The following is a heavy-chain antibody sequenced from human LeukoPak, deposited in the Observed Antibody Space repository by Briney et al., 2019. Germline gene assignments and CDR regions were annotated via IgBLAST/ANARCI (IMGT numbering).Heavy chain of an antibody. Sequence: SETLSLTCAVYGGSFSGYYWSWIRQPPGKGLEWIGEINHSGSTNYNPSLKSRVTISVDTSKNQFSLKLSSVTAADTAVYYCARAVPRYCSSTSCLPPYWGEGTMVTVSS. CDR1: GGSFSGYY. CDR3: ARAVPRYCSSTSCLPPY. V-gene: IGHV4-34*01. CDR2: INHSGST. J-gene: IGHJ4*02. D-gene: IGHD2-2*01.